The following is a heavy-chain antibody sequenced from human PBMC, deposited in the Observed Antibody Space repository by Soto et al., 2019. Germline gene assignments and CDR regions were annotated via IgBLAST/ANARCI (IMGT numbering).Heavy chain of an antibody. J-gene: IGHJ5*02. CDR2: IYHSGST. CDR3: AREAYYGNWFDP. V-gene: IGHV4-30-2*01. Sequence: SETLSLTCAVSGGSISSGGYSWSWIRQPPGKGLEWIGYIYHSGSTYYNPSLKSRVTISVDRSKNQFSLKLSSVTAADTAVYYCAREAYYGNWFDPWGQGTLVTRLL. CDR1: GGSISSGGYS. D-gene: IGHD3-10*01.